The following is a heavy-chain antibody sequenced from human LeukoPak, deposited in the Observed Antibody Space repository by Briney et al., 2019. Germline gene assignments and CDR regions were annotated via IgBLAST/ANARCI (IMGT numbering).Heavy chain of an antibody. D-gene: IGHD2-15*01. Sequence: SETLSLICAVYGGSFSGYYWSWSRQPPGKGLEWIGEINHSGSTNYNPSLKSRVTISVDTSKNQFSLKLSSVTAADTAVYYCAREERYCSGGSCYPVDYWGQGTLVTVSS. CDR3: AREERYCSGGSCYPVDY. J-gene: IGHJ4*02. V-gene: IGHV4-34*01. CDR1: GGSFSGYY. CDR2: INHSGST.